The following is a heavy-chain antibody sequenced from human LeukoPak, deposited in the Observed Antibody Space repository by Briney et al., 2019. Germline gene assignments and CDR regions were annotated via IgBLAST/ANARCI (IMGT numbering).Heavy chain of an antibody. CDR3: ASGVAADYYFDY. J-gene: IGHJ4*02. CDR1: GGSFSGYY. V-gene: IGHV4-34*01. CDR2: INHSGST. D-gene: IGHD6-25*01. Sequence: SETLPLTCAVYGGSFSGYYWSWIRQPPGKGLEWIGEINHSGSTNYNPSLKSRVTISVDTSKNQFPLKLSSVTAADTAVYYCASGVAADYYFDYWGQGTLVTVSS.